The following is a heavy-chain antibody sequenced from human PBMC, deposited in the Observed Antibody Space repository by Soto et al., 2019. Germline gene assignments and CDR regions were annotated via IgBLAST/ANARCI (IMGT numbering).Heavy chain of an antibody. J-gene: IGHJ4*02. CDR2: IYSGGDT. Sequence: EVQLVESGGGLVQPGGSLRLSCAASGFTVSSNYMSWVRQAPGKGLEWVSVIYSGGDTYYADSVKGRFTVSRHNSKNTLYLQMNSLRAEDTAVYYCASESTCAGGNCYPYRGAFYYWGQGTLVTVSS. CDR3: ASESTCAGGNCYPYRGAFYY. CDR1: GFTVSSNY. D-gene: IGHD2-21*01. V-gene: IGHV3-53*04.